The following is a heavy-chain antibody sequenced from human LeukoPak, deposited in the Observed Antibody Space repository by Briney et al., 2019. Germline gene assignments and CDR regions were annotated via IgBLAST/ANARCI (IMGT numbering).Heavy chain of an antibody. J-gene: IGHJ5*02. V-gene: IGHV3-53*01. CDR3: ARTDYYGSGRRGFDP. CDR1: GFTVSNTY. D-gene: IGHD3-10*01. CDR2: IYSGGNT. Sequence: GGSLRLSCAVSGFTVSNTYMNWVRQAPGKGLEWVAVIYSGGNTYYADSVKGRFTISRDNSKNTLYLQMNSMRAEDTAVYYCARTDYYGSGRRGFDPWGQGTLVTVSS.